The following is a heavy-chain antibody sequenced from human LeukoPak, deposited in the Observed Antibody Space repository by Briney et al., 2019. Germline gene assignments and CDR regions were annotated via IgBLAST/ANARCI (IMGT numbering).Heavy chain of an antibody. D-gene: IGHD6-13*01. V-gene: IGHV1-2*02. J-gene: IGHJ4*02. CDR1: GYTFTGYY. CDR3: ARYSTSWPFDY. CDR2: INPNTGGT. Sequence: ASVKVSCKASGYTFTGYYMHWVRQAPGQGLEWMGWINPNTGGTNYAQNFQGRVTMTRDTSISTAYMELSRLRSDDTAVYYCARYSTSWPFDYWGQGTLVTVSS.